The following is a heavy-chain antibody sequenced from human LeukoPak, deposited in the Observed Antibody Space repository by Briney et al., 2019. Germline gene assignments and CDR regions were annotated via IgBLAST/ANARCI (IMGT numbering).Heavy chain of an antibody. CDR3: ARGRGDSSCSIAPFDY. V-gene: IGHV4-34*01. D-gene: IGHD3-22*01. Sequence: SETLSLTCAVYGGSFSGYYWSWIRQPPGKGLEWIGEINHSGSTNYNPSLKSRVTISVDTSKNQFSLKLSSVTAADTAVYYCARGRGDSSCSIAPFDYWGQGTLVTVSS. J-gene: IGHJ4*02. CDR1: GGSFSGYY. CDR2: INHSGST.